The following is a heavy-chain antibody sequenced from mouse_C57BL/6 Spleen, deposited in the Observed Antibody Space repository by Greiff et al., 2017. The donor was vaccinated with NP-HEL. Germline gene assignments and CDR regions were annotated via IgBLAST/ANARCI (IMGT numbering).Heavy chain of an antibody. Sequence: QVQLQQPGAELVKPGASVKLSCKASGYTFTSYWMHWVKQRPGQGLEWIGMIHPNSGSTNYNEKFKSKATLTVAKSSSTASMQLSSLTSEDSAVYYCARGGLNYYGSSYDFDYWGQGTTLTVSS. CDR1: GYTFTSYW. CDR2: IHPNSGST. V-gene: IGHV1-64*01. J-gene: IGHJ2*01. CDR3: ARGGLNYYGSSYDFDY. D-gene: IGHD1-1*01.